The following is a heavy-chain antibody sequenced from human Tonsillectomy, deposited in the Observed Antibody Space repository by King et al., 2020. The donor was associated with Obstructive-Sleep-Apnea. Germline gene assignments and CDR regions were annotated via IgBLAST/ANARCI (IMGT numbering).Heavy chain of an antibody. J-gene: IGHJ4*02. CDR2: IFWNSGNR. D-gene: IGHD2-2*01. V-gene: IGHV3-9*01. CDR3: VKEKQKYLGALDY. CDR1: GFTFDDYA. Sequence: EVQLVESGGGFVQPGGSLRLSCAATGFTFDDYAMHWVRQAPGKGLEWGSGIFWNSGNRGYADSVKGRFTISRDNAKNSLYLQMNSLRAEDTALYYCVKEKQKYLGALDYWGQGTLVTVSS.